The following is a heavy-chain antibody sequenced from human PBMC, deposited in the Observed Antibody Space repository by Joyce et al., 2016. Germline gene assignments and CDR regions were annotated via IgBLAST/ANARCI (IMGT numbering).Heavy chain of an antibody. CDR3: AKPRVLVAAAGYYFDS. CDR1: GFTFSDYA. CDR2: ISASGLNT. D-gene: IGHD3-16*02. J-gene: IGHJ4*02. V-gene: IGHV3-23*01. Sequence: EVQLSESGGGLVQPGGSLRLYCAASGFTFSDYAMTWVRRELGKGPEWVSLISASGLNTYFAGSVKGRFTISRDNSMNTLYLQMDSLRAEDTAIYYCAKPRVLVAAAGYYFDSWGQGILVTVSS.